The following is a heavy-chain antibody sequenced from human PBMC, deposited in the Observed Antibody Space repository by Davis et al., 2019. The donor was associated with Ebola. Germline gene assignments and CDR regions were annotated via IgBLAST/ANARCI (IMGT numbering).Heavy chain of an antibody. CDR1: GYSFTSFW. V-gene: IGHV5-51*01. D-gene: IGHD2-8*02. CDR2: IYPGDSDT. Sequence: GESLKISCKGSGYSFTSFWIGWVRQMPGKGLGWMGIIYPGDSDTKYSPSFQGQVTMSADKSIKTAFLQWSSLKASDTAMYYCASLRRTITGMDDGFDIWGQGTMVTVSS. CDR3: ASLRRTITGMDDGFDI. J-gene: IGHJ3*02.